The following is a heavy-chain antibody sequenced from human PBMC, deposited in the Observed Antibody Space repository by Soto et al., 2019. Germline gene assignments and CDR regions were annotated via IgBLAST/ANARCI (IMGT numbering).Heavy chain of an antibody. D-gene: IGHD3-10*01. Sequence: QITLKESGPAVVKPTQTLTLTCTFSGFSLSSSEMAVGWIRQPPGKALEWLALIYWDDDTRYSPSLKNRLTITTATPKNQFVLMMTNMDPVDTGKYYCAHFYASVGTPIEAFDVWGKGTTVSVSS. CDR3: AHFYASVGTPIEAFDV. J-gene: IGHJ3*01. CDR2: IYWDDDT. CDR1: GFSLSSSEMA. V-gene: IGHV2-5*02.